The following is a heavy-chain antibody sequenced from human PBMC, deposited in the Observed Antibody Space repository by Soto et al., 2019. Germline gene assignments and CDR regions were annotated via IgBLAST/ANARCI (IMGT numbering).Heavy chain of an antibody. V-gene: IGHV1-8*01. CDR2: MNPNSGNT. CDR3: ASGGYCSGGSCYYFDY. CDR1: GYTFTSYD. D-gene: IGHD2-15*01. J-gene: IGHJ4*02. Sequence: QVQLVQSGAEVKKPGASVKVSCKASGYTFTSYDINWVRQATGQGLEWMGWMNPNSGNTGYAQKFQGRVTMTRNTSISTAYMELRSLRSEDTAVYYCASGGYCSGGSCYYFDYWGQGTLVTVSS.